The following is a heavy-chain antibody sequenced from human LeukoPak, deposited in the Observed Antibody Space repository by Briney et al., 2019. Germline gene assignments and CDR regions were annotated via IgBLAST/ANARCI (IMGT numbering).Heavy chain of an antibody. J-gene: IGHJ4*02. V-gene: IGHV3-23*01. CDR2: VSGSGSDT. CDR1: GFTFNSYA. CDR3: AKRAPPGTAVGVPYYFDH. Sequence: GGSLRLSCAASGFTFNSYAMSWFRQAPGTGLEWVSTVSGSGSDTFYADSVKGRFTISRDNSNNAVYLQMNSLRAEDTALYYCAKRAPPGTAVGVPYYFDHWGQGTLVTVSS. D-gene: IGHD6-19*01.